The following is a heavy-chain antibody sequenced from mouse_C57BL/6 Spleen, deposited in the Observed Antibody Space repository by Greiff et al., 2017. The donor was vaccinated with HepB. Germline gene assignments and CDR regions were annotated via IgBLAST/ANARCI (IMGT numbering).Heavy chain of an antibody. D-gene: IGHD2-2*01. J-gene: IGHJ2*01. CDR1: GFTFSDYG. CDR3: ATTMVTPYYFDY. V-gene: IGHV5-17*01. CDR2: ISSGSSTI. Sequence: EVQRVESGGGLVKPGGSLKLSCAASGFTFSDYGMHWVRQAPEKGLEWVAYISSGSSTIYYADTVKGRFTITRDNAKNTLFLQMTSLRSEDTAMYYCATTMVTPYYFDYWGQVTTLTVSS.